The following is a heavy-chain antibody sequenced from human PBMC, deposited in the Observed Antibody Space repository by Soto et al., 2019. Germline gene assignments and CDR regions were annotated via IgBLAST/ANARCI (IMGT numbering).Heavy chain of an antibody. CDR2: ISYSGNT. Sequence: SETLSLTCTVSGGSISNFYWSWIRQPPGKGLEWIGYISYSGNTNYNPSLKSRVSISVDTSKNQLSLNLNSVTAEDTAVYYCARAQMVLSRYYFDSWGQGNLVTVSS. CDR3: ARAQMVLSRYYFDS. D-gene: IGHD2-8*01. CDR1: GGSISNFY. J-gene: IGHJ4*02. V-gene: IGHV4-59*01.